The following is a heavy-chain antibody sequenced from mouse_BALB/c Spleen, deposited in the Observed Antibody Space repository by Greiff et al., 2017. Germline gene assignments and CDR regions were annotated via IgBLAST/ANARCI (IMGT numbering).Heavy chain of an antibody. CDR1: GYTFSSYW. D-gene: IGHD2-14*01. Sequence: QVQLKESGAELMKPGASVKISCKATGYTFSSYWIEWVKQRPGHGLEWIGEILPGSGSTNYNEKFKGKATFTADTSSNTAYMQLSSLTSEDSAVYYCARGEVRRAYWGQGTLVTVSA. J-gene: IGHJ3*01. CDR2: ILPGSGST. CDR3: ARGEVRRAY. V-gene: IGHV1-9*01.